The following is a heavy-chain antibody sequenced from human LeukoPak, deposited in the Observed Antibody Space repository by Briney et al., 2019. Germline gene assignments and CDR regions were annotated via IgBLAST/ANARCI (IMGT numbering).Heavy chain of an antibody. CDR1: GFTFSSYA. CDR2: ISYDGSNK. CDR3: ARDSTSDIAAAGVDY. D-gene: IGHD6-13*01. Sequence: GRSLRLSCAASGFTFSSYAMHWVRQAPGKGLEWVAVISYDGSNKYYADSVKGRFTISRDNSKNTLYLQMNSLRAEDTAVYYCARDSTSDIAAAGVDYWGQGTLVTVSS. J-gene: IGHJ4*02. V-gene: IGHV3-30*04.